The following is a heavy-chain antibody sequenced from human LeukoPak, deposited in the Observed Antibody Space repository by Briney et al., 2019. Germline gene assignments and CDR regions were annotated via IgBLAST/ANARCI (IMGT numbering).Heavy chain of an antibody. D-gene: IGHD6-19*01. V-gene: IGHV3-30*02. CDR1: GFTFSRCG. CDR2: IRCDGSNK. Sequence: GGPLRLFCAASGFTFSRCGMHGLRGAPGKGLEWVAFIRCDGSNKYYGDSVKGRFTLSRDNSKNTLSLQMNRLTPEDRAVFYCANSPGGSTGWFPDSWGQGAMVTVSS. CDR3: ANSPGGSTGWFPDS. J-gene: IGHJ4*02.